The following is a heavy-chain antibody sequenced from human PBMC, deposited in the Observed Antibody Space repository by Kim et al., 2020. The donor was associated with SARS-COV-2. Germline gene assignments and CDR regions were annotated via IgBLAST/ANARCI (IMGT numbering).Heavy chain of an antibody. V-gene: IGHV4-34*01. D-gene: IGHD3-10*01. Sequence: SETLSLTCAVYGGSFSGYYWSWIRQPPGKGLEWIGEINHSGSTNYNPSLKSRVTISVDTSKNQFSLKLSSVTAADPAVYYCARGLGPELWFGEDPRFDP. J-gene: IGHJ5*02. CDR2: INHSGST. CDR3: ARGLGPELWFGEDPRFDP. CDR1: GGSFSGYY.